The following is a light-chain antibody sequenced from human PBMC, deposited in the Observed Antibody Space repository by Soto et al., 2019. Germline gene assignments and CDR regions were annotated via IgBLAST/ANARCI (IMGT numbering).Light chain of an antibody. Sequence: QSALTQPASVSGSPGQSIAISCTGTSSDVGGYNYVSWYQQHPGKAPKLIIYDVSNRPSGVSDRFSGSKSGNTASLVISGLQAEDEADYYCSSYTTSSTRVFGGGTQLTVL. CDR3: SSYTTSSTRV. CDR2: DVS. J-gene: IGLJ2*01. V-gene: IGLV2-14*01. CDR1: SSDVGGYNY.